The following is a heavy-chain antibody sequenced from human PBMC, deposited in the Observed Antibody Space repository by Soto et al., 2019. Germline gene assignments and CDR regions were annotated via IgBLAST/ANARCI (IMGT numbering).Heavy chain of an antibody. J-gene: IGHJ4*02. V-gene: IGHV3-33*01. CDR3: APRRGKKREPYGNY. Sequence: QVQLVESGGGVVQPGRSLRLSCAASGFTFSSYDMHWVRQAPGKGLEWVAVIWYDGSNKYYADSVKGRFTISRDNSKNTLYLQMNSLRAEDTAVYYCAPRRGKKREPYGNYWGQGTLVTVSS. CDR2: IWYDGSNK. CDR1: GFTFSSYD. D-gene: IGHD4-17*01.